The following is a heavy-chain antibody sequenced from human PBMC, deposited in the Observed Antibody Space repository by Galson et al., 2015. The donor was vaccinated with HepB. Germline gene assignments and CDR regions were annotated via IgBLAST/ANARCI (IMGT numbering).Heavy chain of an antibody. Sequence: SLRLSCAASGFTFSNYGMHWVRQAPGKGLEWVAIILYDGSKEYHADSVKGRFTISRDNSKNTVYLVMNSLTAEDTAVYYCAKDSTGVYFDSWGQGTLVTVSS. CDR2: ILYDGSKE. V-gene: IGHV3-30*18. CDR1: GFTFSNYG. D-gene: IGHD7-27*01. J-gene: IGHJ4*02. CDR3: AKDSTGVYFDS.